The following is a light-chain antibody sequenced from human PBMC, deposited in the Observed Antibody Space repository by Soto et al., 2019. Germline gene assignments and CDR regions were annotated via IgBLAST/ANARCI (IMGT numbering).Light chain of an antibody. CDR3: QSYDSSLSGYV. CDR1: SSNIGAGYL. Sequence: QSVLTQPPSVSGAPGQRVTISCTGSSSNIGAGYLVHWYQQLPGTAPKLLIYGITNRPSGVPDRFSGSKSGTSASLAITGLQAEDEADYYCQSYDSSLSGYVFGTGTKVTVL. V-gene: IGLV1-40*01. CDR2: GIT. J-gene: IGLJ1*01.